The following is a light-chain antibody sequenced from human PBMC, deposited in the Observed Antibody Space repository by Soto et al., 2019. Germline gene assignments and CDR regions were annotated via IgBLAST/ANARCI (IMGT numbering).Light chain of an antibody. CDR1: SSDVGGYNY. CDR3: SSYTSSRTYV. Sequence: QSALTQPASVSGSPGQSITISCTGTSSDVGGYNYVSWYQQHPGKAPKLMIYEVSNWPSGVSNRFSGSKSGYTASLTISGLQAEDEADYYCSSYTSSRTYVFGTGTKVTVL. CDR2: EVS. V-gene: IGLV2-14*01. J-gene: IGLJ1*01.